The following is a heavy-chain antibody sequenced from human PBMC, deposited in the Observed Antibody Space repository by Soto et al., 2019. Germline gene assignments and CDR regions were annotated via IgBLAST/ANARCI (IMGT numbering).Heavy chain of an antibody. CDR2: ISSTSSFI. V-gene: IGHV3-21*01. Sequence: GGSLRLCCAASSLIFHRYNMNWVLQAPGEGLEWVSSISSTSSFIYYAASVKGRFTTSRDNAKNSLYLQMDSLGAEDTAVYYCARWYTGITPDDRAVLDYCAQGTPVTVSS. D-gene: IGHD1-20*01. J-gene: IGHJ4*02. CDR3: ARWYTGITPDDRAVLDY. CDR1: SLIFHRYN.